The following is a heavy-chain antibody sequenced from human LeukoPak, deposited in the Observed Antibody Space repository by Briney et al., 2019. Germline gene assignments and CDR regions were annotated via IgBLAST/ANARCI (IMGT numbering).Heavy chain of an antibody. CDR1: GFTFSSYA. Sequence: GGSLRLSCAASGFTFSSYAMHWVRQAPGKGLEWVAVISYDGSNKYYADSVKGRFTISRDNSKNPLYLQMNSLRAEDTAVYYCARAPISYGSGSYYFDYWGQGTLVTVSS. V-gene: IGHV3-30-3*01. J-gene: IGHJ4*02. CDR2: ISYDGSNK. CDR3: ARAPISYGSGSYYFDY. D-gene: IGHD3-10*01.